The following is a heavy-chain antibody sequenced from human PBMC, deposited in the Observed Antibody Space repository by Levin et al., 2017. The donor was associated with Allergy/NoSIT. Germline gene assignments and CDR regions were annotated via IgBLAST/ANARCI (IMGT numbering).Heavy chain of an antibody. J-gene: IGHJ4*02. CDR1: GGSICSYY. CDR2: IYYSGST. Sequence: SQTLSLTCTVSGGSICSYYWSWIRQPPGKGLEWIGYIYYSGSTNYNPSLKSRVTISVDTSKNQFSLKLSSVTAADTAVYYCARGSQKYDYIDYWGQGTLVTVSS. D-gene: IGHD2/OR15-2a*01. V-gene: IGHV4-59*01. CDR3: ARGSQKYDYIDY.